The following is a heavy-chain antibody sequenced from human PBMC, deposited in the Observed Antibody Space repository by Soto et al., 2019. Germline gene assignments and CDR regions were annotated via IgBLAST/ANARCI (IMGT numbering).Heavy chain of an antibody. CDR2: IKSKTDGGTT. CDR1: GFTFSNAW. Sequence: GGSLRLSCAASGFTFSNAWMSWVRQAPGKGLEWVGRIKSKTDGGTTDYAAPVKGRFTISRDDSKNTLYLQMNSLKTEDTAVYYCTTESCSSTSCYGAYYYYGMDVWGQGTTVTVSS. V-gene: IGHV3-15*01. CDR3: TTESCSSTSCYGAYYYYGMDV. D-gene: IGHD2-2*01. J-gene: IGHJ6*02.